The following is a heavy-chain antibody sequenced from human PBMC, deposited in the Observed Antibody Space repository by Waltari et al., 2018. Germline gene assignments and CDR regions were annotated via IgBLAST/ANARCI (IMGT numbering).Heavy chain of an antibody. CDR3: ARAQLLADDVFNI. D-gene: IGHD6-19*01. CDR1: GFTFSDSW. CDR2: INSDGRSE. Sequence: EVQLLESGGGLVQPGGSLRLSCAASGFTFSDSWMHWVRQAPGKGLVWVSRINSDGRSESFADSVKGRFTISRDNAKNTLYLQMNSLRVEDTAVYYCARAQLLADDVFNIWGQGTMVTVSS. J-gene: IGHJ3*02. V-gene: IGHV3-74*01.